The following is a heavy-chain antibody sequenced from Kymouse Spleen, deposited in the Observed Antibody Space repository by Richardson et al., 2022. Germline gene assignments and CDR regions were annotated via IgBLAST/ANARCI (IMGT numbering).Heavy chain of an antibody. CDR3: ARQGDYDFWSGPYYYYYGMDV. Sequence: QLQLQESGPGLVKPSETLSLTCTVSGGSISSSSYYWGWIRQPPGKGLEWIGSIYYSGSTYYNPSLKSRVTISVDTSKNQFSLKLSSVTAADTAVYYCARQGDYDFWSGPYYYYYGMDVWGQGTTVTVSS. J-gene: IGHJ6*02. D-gene: IGHD3-3*01. V-gene: IGHV4-39*01. CDR1: GGSISSSSYY. CDR2: IYYSGST.